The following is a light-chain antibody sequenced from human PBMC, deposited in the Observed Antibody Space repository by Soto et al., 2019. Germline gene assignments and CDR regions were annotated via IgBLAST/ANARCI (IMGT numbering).Light chain of an antibody. CDR1: QSVSSN. CDR3: QQYNNWPPIT. V-gene: IGKV3-15*01. CDR2: GAS. Sequence: EIVMTQSPATLAVSPGERAPLSCRASQSVSSNFAWYQQKHGQAPRLLIYGASTRATGIPARFSGSGSGTEFTLTISSLQSEDFAVYYCQQYNNWPPITFGQGTRLEIK. J-gene: IGKJ5*01.